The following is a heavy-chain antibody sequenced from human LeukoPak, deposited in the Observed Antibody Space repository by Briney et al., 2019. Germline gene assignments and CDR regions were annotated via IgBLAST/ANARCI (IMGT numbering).Heavy chain of an antibody. V-gene: IGHV3-15*01. Sequence: PGGSLRLSCAASGFTFSNAWMSWVRQAPGKGLEWVGRIKSKTDGGTTDYAAPVKGRFTISRDDSKSTLYLQMNSLRAEDTAIYYCAKDILPPGLSVAAPRYYFDYWGQETLVTVSS. CDR2: IKSKTDGGTT. J-gene: IGHJ4*02. CDR3: AKDILPPGLSVAAPRYYFDY. D-gene: IGHD6-19*01. CDR1: GFTFSNAW.